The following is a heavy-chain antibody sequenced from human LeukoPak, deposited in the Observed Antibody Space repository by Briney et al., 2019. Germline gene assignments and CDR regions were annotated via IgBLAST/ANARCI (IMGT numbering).Heavy chain of an antibody. CDR3: ARVRGYSYVKSFDY. Sequence: GGSLRLSCAASGFTFSDYYMSWIRQAPGKGLEWVSYISSSSSYTNYADSVKGRFTISRDNAKNSLYLQMNSLRAEDTAVYYCARVRGYSYVKSFDYWGQGTLVTVSS. V-gene: IGHV3-11*06. J-gene: IGHJ4*02. D-gene: IGHD5-18*01. CDR1: GFTFSDYY. CDR2: ISSSSSYT.